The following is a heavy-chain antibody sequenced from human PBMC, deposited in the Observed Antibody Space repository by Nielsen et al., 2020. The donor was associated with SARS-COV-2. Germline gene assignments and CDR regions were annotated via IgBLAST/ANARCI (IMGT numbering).Heavy chain of an antibody. V-gene: IGHV4-39*07. J-gene: IGHJ4*02. CDR1: GGSISSSSYY. D-gene: IGHD3-10*01. Sequence: SETLSLTCTVSGGSISSSSYYWGWIRQPPGKGLEWIGSIYYSGSTYYNPSLKSRVTISVDTSKNQFSLKLSSVTAADTAVYYCARDGETVPFDYWGQGTLVTVSS. CDR3: ARDGETVPFDY. CDR2: IYYSGST.